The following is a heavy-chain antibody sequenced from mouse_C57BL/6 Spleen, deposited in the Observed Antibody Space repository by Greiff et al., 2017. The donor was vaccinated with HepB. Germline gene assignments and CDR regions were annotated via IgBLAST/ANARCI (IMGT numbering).Heavy chain of an antibody. V-gene: IGHV1-54*01. J-gene: IGHJ3*01. D-gene: IGHD5-2*01. CDR1: GYTFTNYL. CDR3: TEYHSRGDFAY. Sequence: VKLQESGAELVRPGTSVKVSCKASGYTFTNYLIEWVKQRPGHGLEWIGVINPGSGGTNYNEKFKGKATLTADTSSSTAYMQLSSLTSEDSAVYCCTEYHSRGDFAYWGQGTLLTVSA. CDR2: INPGSGGT.